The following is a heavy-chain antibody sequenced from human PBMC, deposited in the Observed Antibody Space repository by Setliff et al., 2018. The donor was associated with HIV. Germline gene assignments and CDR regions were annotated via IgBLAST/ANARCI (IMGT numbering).Heavy chain of an antibody. CDR3: ARGQSQGYAYSGSYGAFDI. CDR2: IIPMSGTR. D-gene: IGHD1-26*01. Sequence: GASVKVSCKASGGTFSSYAINWVRQAPGQGLEWMGGIIPMSGTRNYAQKFQGRVTITTDESTSTAYMELSSLRSEDTALYYCARGQSQGYAYSGSYGAFDIWGQGTMVTVSS. CDR1: GGTFSSYA. V-gene: IGHV1-69*05. J-gene: IGHJ3*02.